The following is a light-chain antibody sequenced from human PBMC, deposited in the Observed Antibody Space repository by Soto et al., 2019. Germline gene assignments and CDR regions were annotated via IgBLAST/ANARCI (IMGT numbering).Light chain of an antibody. CDR1: CSDVGAYNY. Sequence: QSVLTQPASVSGSPGQSIAISCTGTCSDVGAYNYVSWYQQHPGKAPKLMIYDVNNRPSGVSNRFSGSKSGNTASLTISGLQAEDEADYYCCSYTTSSTYVFGTGTKVTVL. CDR3: CSYTTSSTYV. J-gene: IGLJ1*01. CDR2: DVN. V-gene: IGLV2-14*03.